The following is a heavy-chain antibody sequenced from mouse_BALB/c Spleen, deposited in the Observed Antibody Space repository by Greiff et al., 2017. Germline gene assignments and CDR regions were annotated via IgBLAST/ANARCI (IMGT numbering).Heavy chain of an antibody. V-gene: IGHV5-15*02. Sequence: EVMLVESGGGLVQPGGSRKLSCAASGFTFSDYGMAWVRQAPGKGPEWVAFISNLAYSIYYADTVTGRFTISRENAKNTLYLEMSSLRSEDTAMYYCARYGSSPYYFDDWGQGTTLTVSS. D-gene: IGHD1-1*01. CDR3: ARYGSSPYYFDD. J-gene: IGHJ2*01. CDR1: GFTFSDYG. CDR2: ISNLAYSI.